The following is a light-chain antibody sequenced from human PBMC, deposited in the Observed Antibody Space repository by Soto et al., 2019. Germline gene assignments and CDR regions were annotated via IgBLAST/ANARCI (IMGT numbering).Light chain of an antibody. CDR1: QSVSSSY. J-gene: IGKJ2*01. Sequence: EIVLTQSPGTVSLSPGERATLSCRASQSVSSSYLAWYQQKPGQAPRLLIYGASSRATGIPDRFSGRGSGTDFTLTISRLEPEDFAVYYCQQYCSSGYTFGQGTKLEIK. CDR3: QQYCSSGYT. V-gene: IGKV3-20*01. CDR2: GAS.